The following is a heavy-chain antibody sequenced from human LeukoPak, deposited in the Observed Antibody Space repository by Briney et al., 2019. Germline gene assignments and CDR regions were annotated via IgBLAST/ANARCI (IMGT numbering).Heavy chain of an antibody. Sequence: GGSLRLSGAASRFTFSNDAMSWVRRAPGKGLEWVSAISGSGGSTFYADSVKGRFTISRDNSKNTLDLQMNSLRADDTAVYYCAKVGGGFNPTLYFDFWGQGTLVTVSS. V-gene: IGHV3-23*01. D-gene: IGHD3-16*01. CDR1: RFTFSNDA. CDR2: ISGSGGST. CDR3: AKVGGGFNPTLYFDF. J-gene: IGHJ4*02.